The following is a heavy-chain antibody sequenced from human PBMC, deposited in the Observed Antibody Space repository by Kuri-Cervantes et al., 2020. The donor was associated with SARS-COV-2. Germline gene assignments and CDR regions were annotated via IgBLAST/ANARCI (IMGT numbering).Heavy chain of an antibody. Sequence: ASVKVSCKASGYTFTSYAMHWVRQAPGQRLEWMGWINAGNGNTKYSQKFQGRVTITRDTSASTAYMELSSLRSEDTAVYYCARVLGYCSGGSCYNYYYYYSMDVWGQGTTVTVSS. J-gene: IGHJ6*02. D-gene: IGHD2-15*01. CDR3: ARVLGYCSGGSCYNYYYYYSMDV. V-gene: IGHV1-3*01. CDR2: INAGNGNT. CDR1: GYTFTSYA.